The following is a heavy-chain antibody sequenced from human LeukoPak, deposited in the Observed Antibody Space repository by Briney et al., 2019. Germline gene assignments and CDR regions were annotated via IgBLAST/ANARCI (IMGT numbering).Heavy chain of an antibody. V-gene: IGHV4-31*03. CDR3: AMTGRVVPAANPYYYYYYMDV. CDR1: GGSISSGGYY. D-gene: IGHD2-2*01. Sequence: PSETLSLTCTVSGGSISSGGYYWSWIRQHPGKGLEWIGYIYYSGSTYYNPSLKSRVTISVDTSKNQFSLKLSSVTAADTAVYYCAMTGRVVPAANPYYYYYYMDVWGKGTTVTVSS. CDR2: IYYSGST. J-gene: IGHJ6*03.